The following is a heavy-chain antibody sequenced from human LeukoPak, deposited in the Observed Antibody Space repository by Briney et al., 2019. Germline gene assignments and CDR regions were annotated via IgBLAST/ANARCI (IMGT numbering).Heavy chain of an antibody. CDR1: GFTFDDYA. J-gene: IGHJ4*02. Sequence: PPGRSLRLSCAASGFTFDDYAMHWVRQAPGKGLEWVSGISWNSGSIGYADSVKGRFTISRDNAKNSLYLQMNSLRAEDMALYYCAKDKRKIAVAGTASFDYWGQGTLDTVSS. V-gene: IGHV3-9*03. D-gene: IGHD6-19*01. CDR3: AKDKRKIAVAGTASFDY. CDR2: ISWNSGSI.